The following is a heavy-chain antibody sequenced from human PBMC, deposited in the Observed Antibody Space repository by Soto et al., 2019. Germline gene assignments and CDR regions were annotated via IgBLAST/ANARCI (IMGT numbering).Heavy chain of an antibody. CDR3: VRHWGG. CDR2: IATTGETT. Sequence: EVQLLESGGGLVQPGGSLRLSCAASGFTFNTYDMSWVRQAPGTGLEWVSSIATTGETTFYADSVRGRFTISRDNSKNTLFLRINTLRADDTAIYCCVRHWGGWGHGTLVTVSS. D-gene: IGHD2-21*01. CDR1: GFTFNTYD. V-gene: IGHV3-23*01. J-gene: IGHJ4*01.